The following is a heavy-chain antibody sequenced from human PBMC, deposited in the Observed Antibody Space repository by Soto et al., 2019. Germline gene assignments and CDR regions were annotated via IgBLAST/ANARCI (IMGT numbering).Heavy chain of an antibody. CDR1: GGSFSGYY. Sequence: SETLSLTCAVYGGSFSGYYWSWIRQPPGKGLEWIGEINHSGGTNYNPSLKSRVTISVDTSKNQFSLRLSSVTAADTAVYYCARGRLWFDYYYYGMDVWGQGTTVTVSS. CDR3: ARGRLWFDYYYYGMDV. D-gene: IGHD3-10*01. J-gene: IGHJ6*02. CDR2: INHSGGT. V-gene: IGHV4-34*01.